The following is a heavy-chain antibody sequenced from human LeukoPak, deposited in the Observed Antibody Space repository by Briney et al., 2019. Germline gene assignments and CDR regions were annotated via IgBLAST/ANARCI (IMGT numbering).Heavy chain of an antibody. J-gene: IGHJ4*02. CDR1: GGSISSYY. CDR2: IRYSGRT. CDR3: ARIPDVSGWPFDY. V-gene: IGHV4-59*01. D-gene: IGHD6-19*01. Sequence: SETLSLTCTVSGGSISSYYWSWIRQPPGKGLEWIGYIRYSGRTSYNPSLKSRVSISIDTSKNLFSLKLRSVTTADTAIYYCARIPDVSGWPFDYWGQGTLVTVSS.